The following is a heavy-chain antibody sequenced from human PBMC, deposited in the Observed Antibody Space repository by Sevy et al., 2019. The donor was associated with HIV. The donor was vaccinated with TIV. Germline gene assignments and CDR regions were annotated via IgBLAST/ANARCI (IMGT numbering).Heavy chain of an antibody. Sequence: SETLSLTCTVSGGSISSSSYYWGWIRQPAGKGLEWIGSIYYSGSTYYNPSLKSRVTISVDTSKNQFSLKLSSVTAADTAVYYCARGWVVVAAMGAFDIWGQGTMVTVSS. CDR2: IYYSGST. D-gene: IGHD2-15*01. J-gene: IGHJ3*02. V-gene: IGHV4-39*01. CDR1: GGSISSSSYY. CDR3: ARGWVVVAAMGAFDI.